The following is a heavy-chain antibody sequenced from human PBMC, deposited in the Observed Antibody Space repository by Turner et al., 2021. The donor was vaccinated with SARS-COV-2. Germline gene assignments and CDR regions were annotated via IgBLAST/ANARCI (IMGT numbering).Heavy chain of an antibody. Sequence: EVQLVESGGGLVPPGGSLRLSCAASGFTFSSYWMSWVRQAPGRGLEWVANIKQDGSEKYYVDSVRGRFTISRDNARNSLYLQMNSLRAEDTAVYYCAASRSVDYWGQGTQVTVSS. J-gene: IGHJ4*02. V-gene: IGHV3-7*03. CDR3: AASRSVDY. CDR1: GFTFSSYW. CDR2: IKQDGSEK.